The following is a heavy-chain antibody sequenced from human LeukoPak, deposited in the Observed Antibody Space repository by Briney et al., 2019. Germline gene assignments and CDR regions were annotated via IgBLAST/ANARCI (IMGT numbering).Heavy chain of an antibody. Sequence: SETLSLTCTVSGGSTSSSSYYWDWVRQPPGKGLEWIGSIYHSGSTYYNPSLKSRVTISIDTSKNQFSLKVTSVTAADTAVYFCARERPLTSGSYFDHWGQGTLVAVSS. CDR2: IYHSGST. J-gene: IGHJ4*02. V-gene: IGHV4-39*07. D-gene: IGHD1-26*01. CDR3: ARERPLTSGSYFDH. CDR1: GGSTSSSSYY.